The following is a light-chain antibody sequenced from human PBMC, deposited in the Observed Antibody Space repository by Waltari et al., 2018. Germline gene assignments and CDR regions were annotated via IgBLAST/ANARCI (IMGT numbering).Light chain of an antibody. Sequence: QSVLPQPPSASGTPGQRVSISCSGSSPNIGSNTVPWYQQLPGTAPKLLLYNNNHRPSGVPDRFSGSKSGTSASLVISGLQSEDEAFYYCATWDDSLDGFWVFGGGTKLTVL. CDR2: NNN. CDR1: SPNIGSNT. CDR3: ATWDDSLDGFWV. J-gene: IGLJ3*02. V-gene: IGLV1-44*01.